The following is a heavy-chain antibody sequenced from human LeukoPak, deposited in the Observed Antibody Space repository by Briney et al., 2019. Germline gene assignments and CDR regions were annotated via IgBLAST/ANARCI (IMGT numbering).Heavy chain of an antibody. CDR2: TYYRSKWHN. CDR1: GDSVSSNSAA. CDR3: ARLVSGSPDS. V-gene: IGHV6-1*01. J-gene: IGHJ4*02. D-gene: IGHD2-15*01. Sequence: SQTLSLTCAISGDSVSSNSAAWNWIRQSPPRGLEWLGRTYYRSKWHNDYAVSVKSRITINPDISKNQFSLHLNSVSPEDTAVYYCARLVSGSPDSWGQGTLVTVSS.